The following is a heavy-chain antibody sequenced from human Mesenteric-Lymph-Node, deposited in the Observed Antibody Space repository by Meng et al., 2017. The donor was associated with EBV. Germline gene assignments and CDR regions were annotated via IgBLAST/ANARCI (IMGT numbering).Heavy chain of an antibody. CDR2: IYWDDDK. CDR3: THVKYGAGSYYSDY. J-gene: IGHJ4*02. Sequence: PLKDSGPTLVKPTQTLTLTCTFSGFSLSTSAMGVGWIRQPPGKALEWLSLIYWDDDKRYSPSLKTRLSITKDTSKNQVVLTLANVNPVDTARYYCTHVKYGAGSYYSDYWGQGTLVTVSS. V-gene: IGHV2-5*02. D-gene: IGHD3-10*01. CDR1: GFSLSTSAMG.